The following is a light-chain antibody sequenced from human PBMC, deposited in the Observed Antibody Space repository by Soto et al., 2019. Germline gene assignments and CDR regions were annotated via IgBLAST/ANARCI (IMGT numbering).Light chain of an antibody. CDR3: QQAKAFPLT. CDR1: HDIDTY. CDR2: AAS. Sequence: DILMTQSPSSVSASVGDRVTITCRASHDIDTYLAWYQQKPGTAPRLLIYAASNLQNEVPSRFSGSGSGTDITLTISSLHPEDFATYFCQQAKAFPLTFGGGTKVETK. V-gene: IGKV1-12*01. J-gene: IGKJ4*01.